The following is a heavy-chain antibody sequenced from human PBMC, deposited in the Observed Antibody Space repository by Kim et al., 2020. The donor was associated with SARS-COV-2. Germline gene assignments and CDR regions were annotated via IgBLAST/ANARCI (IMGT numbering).Heavy chain of an antibody. CDR2: IDPSDSYT. D-gene: IGHD5-18*01. V-gene: IGHV5-10-1*01. CDR1: GYSFTSYW. Sequence: GESLKISCKGSGYSFTSYWISWVRQMPGKGLEWMGRIDPSDSYTNYSPSFQGHVTISADKSISTAYLQWSSLKASDTAMYYCASRGYSYGTEPAPYYFDYWGQGTLVTVSS. J-gene: IGHJ4*02. CDR3: ASRGYSYGTEPAPYYFDY.